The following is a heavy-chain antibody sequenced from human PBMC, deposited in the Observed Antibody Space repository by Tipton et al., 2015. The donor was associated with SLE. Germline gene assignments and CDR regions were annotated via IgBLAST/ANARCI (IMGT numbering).Heavy chain of an antibody. CDR3: VREGLDCVGAVCYFDS. V-gene: IGHV3-9*01. CDR2: VTWNSADI. J-gene: IGHJ4*02. Sequence: SLRLSCAASGFTFDDYTMHWVRQVPGKGLEWVSAVTWNSADIDYTYSVKGRFTISRDNAKNSLYLQMNSLRAEDTAVYYCVREGLDCVGAVCYFDSWGQGTQVTVSS. D-gene: IGHD2-8*02. CDR1: GFTFDDYT.